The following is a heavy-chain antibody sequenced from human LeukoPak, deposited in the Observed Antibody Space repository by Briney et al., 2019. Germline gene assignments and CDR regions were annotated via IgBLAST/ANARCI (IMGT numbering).Heavy chain of an antibody. CDR2: IYHSGST. J-gene: IGHJ4*02. CDR1: GGSISSNTW. Sequence: SGTLSLTCAVSGGSISSNTWWSWVRQPPGQGLEWIGEIYHSGSTKYNPSLKSRVSMSVDKSKNQFFLNLSSVTAADTAVYYCAGSRDYIWGQDYWGQGTLVTVSS. V-gene: IGHV4-4*02. CDR3: AGSRDYIWGQDY. D-gene: IGHD3-16*01.